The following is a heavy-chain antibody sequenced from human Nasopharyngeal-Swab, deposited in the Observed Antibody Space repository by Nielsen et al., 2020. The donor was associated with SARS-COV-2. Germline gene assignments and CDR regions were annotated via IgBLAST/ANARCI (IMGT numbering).Heavy chain of an antibody. CDR3: ARERVRGGIWNYYYYMDV. CDR1: SGSISSSSYY. J-gene: IGHJ6*03. V-gene: IGHV4-39*07. CDR2: IYYSGST. Sequence: GSLRLSCTVSSGSISSSSYYWGWIRQHPGKGLEWIGSIYYSGSTYNNPSLKSRVTISVETSKNHCSLKLSSVTAADTAVYYCARERVRGGIWNYYYYMDVWGKGTTVTVSS. D-gene: IGHD3-10*01.